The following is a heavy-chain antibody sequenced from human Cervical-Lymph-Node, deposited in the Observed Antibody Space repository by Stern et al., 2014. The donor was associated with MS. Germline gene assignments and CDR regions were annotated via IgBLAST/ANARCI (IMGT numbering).Heavy chain of an antibody. D-gene: IGHD2-15*01. J-gene: IGHJ3*02. V-gene: IGHV1-18*01. CDR1: GYTFTSYG. CDR2: ISTYNSDT. Sequence: QDQLVQSGAEVKKPGASVQVSCKASGYTFTSYGISWVRQAPGQGLEWMGRISTYNSDTTYAQKLQGRGTITTDTSTSTTSMELRSLRSNDTDMYYYARGLLGSENAFDIWGQGTMVTVSS. CDR3: ARGLLGSENAFDI.